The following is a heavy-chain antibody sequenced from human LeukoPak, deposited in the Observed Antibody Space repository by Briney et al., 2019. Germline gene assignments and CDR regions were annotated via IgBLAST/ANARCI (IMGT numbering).Heavy chain of an antibody. CDR1: GYSISSGYY. J-gene: IGHJ4*02. Sequence: SETLSLTCTVSGYSISSGYYWGWIRQPPGKGLEWIGSIYHSGRTFYNPSLKSRVTISVDTSKNRFSLKLSSVTAADTAMYYCARGRPICDYWGQGTLVTVSS. V-gene: IGHV4-38-2*02. CDR3: ARGRPICDY. D-gene: IGHD2-2*02. CDR2: IYHSGRT.